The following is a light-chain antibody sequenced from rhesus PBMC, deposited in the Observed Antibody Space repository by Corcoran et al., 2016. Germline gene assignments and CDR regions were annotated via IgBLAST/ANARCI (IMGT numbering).Light chain of an antibody. CDR2: KAS. V-gene: IGKV1-74*01. CDR3: QHGYGTPLT. CDR1: ENVNNY. J-gene: IGKJ4*01. Sequence: DIQMTQSPSSLSASIGDRVTITCRASENVNNYLNWYQQKPGKAPKLLIYKASTLHSGVPSRFSGSGSGTAYTFTISSLQPEDVATYYCQHGYGTPLTFGGGTKVELK.